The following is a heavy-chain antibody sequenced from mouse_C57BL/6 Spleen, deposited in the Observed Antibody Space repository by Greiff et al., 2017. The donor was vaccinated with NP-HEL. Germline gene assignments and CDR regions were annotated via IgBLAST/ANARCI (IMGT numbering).Heavy chain of an antibody. V-gene: IGHV1-52*01. Sequence: VQLQQPGAELVRPGSSVKLSCKASGYTFTSYWMHWVKQRPIQGLEWIGNIDPSDSETHYNQKFKDKATLTVDKSSSTAYMQLSSLTSEDSAVYYCARDSNYEGDYAMDYWGQGTSVTVSS. D-gene: IGHD2-5*01. CDR1: GYTFTSYW. CDR3: ARDSNYEGDYAMDY. CDR2: IDPSDSET. J-gene: IGHJ4*01.